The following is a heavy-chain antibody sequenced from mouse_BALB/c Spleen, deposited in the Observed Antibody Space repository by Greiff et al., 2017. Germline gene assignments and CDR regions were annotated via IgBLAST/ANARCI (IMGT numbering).Heavy chain of an antibody. J-gene: IGHJ4*01. CDR3: ARGDYDFHYYAMDY. V-gene: IGHV1S29*02. CDR2: IYPYNGGT. D-gene: IGHD2-4*01. Sequence: EVQLQQSGPELVKPGASVKISCKASGYTFSDYNMHWVKQSHGKSLEWIGYIYPYNGGTGYNQKFKSKATLTVDNSSSTAYMELRSLTSEDSAVYYCARGDYDFHYYAMDYWGQGTSVTVSS. CDR1: GYTFSDYN.